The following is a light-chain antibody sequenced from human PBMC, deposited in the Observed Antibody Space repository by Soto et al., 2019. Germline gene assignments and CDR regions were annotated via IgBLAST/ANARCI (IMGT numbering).Light chain of an antibody. V-gene: IGLV2-14*01. Sequence: QSALTQPASVSGSPGQSITISCTGTSSDDGDYNYVSWYQQHPGKAPKLMIYDVSNRPSGVSNRFSGSKSGNTASLTISGLQAEDEADYYCSSYTSSSTLYVFGTGTKLTVL. CDR1: SSDDGDYNY. CDR3: SSYTSSSTLYV. CDR2: DVS. J-gene: IGLJ1*01.